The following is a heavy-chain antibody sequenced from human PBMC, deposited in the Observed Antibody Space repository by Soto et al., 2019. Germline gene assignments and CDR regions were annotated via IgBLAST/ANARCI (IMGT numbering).Heavy chain of an antibody. J-gene: IGHJ6*02. CDR1: GFTFSSYG. D-gene: IGHD4-17*01. CDR3: AKGGDYGDYYYYGMDV. V-gene: IGHV3-30*18. CDR2: ISYDGSNK. Sequence: QVQLVESGGGVVQPGRSLRLSCAASGFTFSSYGMHWVRQAPGKGLEWVAVISYDGSNKYYADSVKGRFTISRDNSKNTLYLQMNSLRAEDTAVYYCAKGGDYGDYYYYGMDVWGQGTTVTVSS.